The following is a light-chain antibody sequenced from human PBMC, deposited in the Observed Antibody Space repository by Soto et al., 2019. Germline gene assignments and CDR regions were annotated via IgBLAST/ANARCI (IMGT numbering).Light chain of an antibody. CDR3: ERFNKWAGT. V-gene: IGKV3-15*01. CDR2: GAY. Sequence: SCRASQSVSTNLAWYQQRPGQAPRLNISGAYTRATGIPALFSGSRYTREVSGLGSSVQPEDLAIHNCERFNKWAGTFGEGTKVDIK. J-gene: IGKJ1*01. CDR1: QSVSTN.